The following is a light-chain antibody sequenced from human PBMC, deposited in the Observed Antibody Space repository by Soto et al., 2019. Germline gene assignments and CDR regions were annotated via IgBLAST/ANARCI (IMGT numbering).Light chain of an antibody. CDR3: QESYNTVT. CDR1: QNINTF. Sequence: DIQMTQSPSSLSASVGDRVTITCRASQNINTFLNWYQQKPGRAPKLLIYAASYLQSGVPSRFSGTGSGTDFTLTISSLPPEDFATYYCQESYNTVTFGPGTKVDIK. CDR2: AAS. V-gene: IGKV1-39*01. J-gene: IGKJ3*01.